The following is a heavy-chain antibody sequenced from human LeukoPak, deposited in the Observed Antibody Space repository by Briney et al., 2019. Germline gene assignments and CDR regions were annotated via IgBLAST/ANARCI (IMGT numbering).Heavy chain of an antibody. V-gene: IGHV4-59*01. CDR2: IYYSGST. D-gene: IGHD1-20*01. J-gene: IGHJ2*01. CDR1: GDSIRSYY. CDR3: ARVTSANWYFAL. Sequence: PSETLSLTCTVSGDSIRSYYWSWIRQPPGKGLEWIGNIYYSGSTNYNPSLKSRVTISIDTSKNQFSLKLSSVTAADTAVYYCARVTSANWYFALWGRGTLVTVSS.